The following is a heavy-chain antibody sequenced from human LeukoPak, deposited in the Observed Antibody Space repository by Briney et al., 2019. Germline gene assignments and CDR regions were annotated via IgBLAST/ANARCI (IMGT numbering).Heavy chain of an antibody. J-gene: IGHJ4*02. D-gene: IGHD2-15*01. V-gene: IGHV1-18*01. Sequence: ASVKVSCKTSGYTFTIYGISWVRQAPGHGLEWMGLISAYGNTNYAQNLQGRVTMTTDTSTSTAYMELRSLRSDDTAVYYCARGIIGYYFDYWGQRTLVTVSS. CDR2: ISAYGNT. CDR3: ARGIIGYYFDY. CDR1: GYTFTIYG.